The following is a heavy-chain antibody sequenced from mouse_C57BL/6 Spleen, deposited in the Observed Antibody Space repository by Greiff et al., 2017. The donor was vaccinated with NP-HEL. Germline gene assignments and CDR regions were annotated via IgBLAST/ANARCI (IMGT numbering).Heavy chain of an antibody. CDR3: ARDGPLLGAMDY. CDR2: IYPGDGDT. D-gene: IGHD2-10*01. CDR1: GYAFSSSW. V-gene: IGHV1-82*01. J-gene: IGHJ4*01. Sequence: VQVVESGPELVKPGASVKISCKASGYAFSSSWMNWVKQRPGKGLEWIGRIYPGDGDTNYNGKFKGKATLTADKSSSTAYMQLSSLTSEDSAVYFCARDGPLLGAMDYWGQGTSVTVSS.